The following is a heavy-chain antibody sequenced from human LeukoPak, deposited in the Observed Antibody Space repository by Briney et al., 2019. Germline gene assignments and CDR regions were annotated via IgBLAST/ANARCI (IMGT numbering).Heavy chain of an antibody. V-gene: IGHV3-23*01. CDR1: GFTVSSNY. CDR3: AKGSHGNHDY. Sequence: GGSLRLSCAASGFTVSSNYMSWVRQAPGKGLEWVSAMGRSGGGTYYADSVKGRFTISRDNSKNTLYLQMNSLRVDDTAVYYCAKGSHGNHDYWGQGTLVTVSS. D-gene: IGHD1-14*01. J-gene: IGHJ4*02. CDR2: MGRSGGGT.